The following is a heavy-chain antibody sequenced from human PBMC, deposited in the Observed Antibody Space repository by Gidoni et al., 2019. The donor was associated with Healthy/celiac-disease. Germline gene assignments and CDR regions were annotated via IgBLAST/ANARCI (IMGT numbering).Heavy chain of an antibody. CDR1: GYTFTSYG. V-gene: IGHV1-18*01. CDR3: AGAAPIAARGLPVDP. J-gene: IGHJ5*02. D-gene: IGHD6-6*01. CDR2: ISAYNGNT. Sequence: QVQLVQSGAEVKKPGASVQVSCKASGYTFTSYGISWVRQAPGQGLEWMGWISAYNGNTNYAQKLQGRVTITTDTSTSTAYMELRSLRSDDTAVYYCAGAAPIAARGLPVDPWGQGTLVTVSS.